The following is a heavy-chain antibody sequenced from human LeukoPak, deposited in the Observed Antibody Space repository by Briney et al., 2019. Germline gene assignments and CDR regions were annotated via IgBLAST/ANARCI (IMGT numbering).Heavy chain of an antibody. CDR3: AKTPKSGSFDY. CDR2: ISDIGGDT. V-gene: IGHV3-23*01. Sequence: VGSLRLSCAASGFTFSYYWMNWVRQAPGKGLESLSTISDIGGDTYYADSVKGWFTISRDNSRNTLYLQMNSLRVEDTAVYFCAKTPKSGSFDYWGQGSLVTVSS. D-gene: IGHD1-26*01. CDR1: GFTFSYYW. J-gene: IGHJ4*02.